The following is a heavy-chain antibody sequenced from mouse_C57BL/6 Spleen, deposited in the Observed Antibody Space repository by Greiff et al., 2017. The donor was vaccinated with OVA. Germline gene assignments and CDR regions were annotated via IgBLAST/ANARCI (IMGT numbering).Heavy chain of an antibody. J-gene: IGHJ3*01. V-gene: IGHV5-15*01. CDR1: GFTFSDYG. D-gene: IGHD1-1*01. CDR2: ISNLAYSI. Sequence: EVQVVESGGGLVQPGGSLKLSCAASGFTFSDYGMAWVRQAPRKGPEWVAFISNLAYSIYYADTVTGRFTISRENAKNTLYLEMSSLRSEDTAMYYCARDYGSSSGFAYWGQGTLVTVSA. CDR3: ARDYGSSSGFAY.